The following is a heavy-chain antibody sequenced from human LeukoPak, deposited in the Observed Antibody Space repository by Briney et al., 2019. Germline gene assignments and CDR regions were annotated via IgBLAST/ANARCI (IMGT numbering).Heavy chain of an antibody. CDR1: GGSMSRYS. CDR2: IYYSGST. Sequence: SETLSLTCTVSGGSMSRYSWHWIRQPPGKGLEWIGHIYYSGSTNYNPSLRSRVTMSVDTSKNHFSLRLTSVTAADTAVYYCARRRQTGGDNGLHNWFDPWGQGILVTVSS. V-gene: IGHV4-59*08. CDR3: ARRRQTGGDNGLHNWFDP. J-gene: IGHJ5*02. D-gene: IGHD2-21*01.